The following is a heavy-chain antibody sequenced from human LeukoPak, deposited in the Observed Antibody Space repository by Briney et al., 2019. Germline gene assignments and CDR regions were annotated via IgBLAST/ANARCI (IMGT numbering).Heavy chain of an antibody. CDR1: GGSISSSSYY. D-gene: IGHD3-22*01. CDR3: ASLTTADAFDI. J-gene: IGHJ3*02. V-gene: IGHV4-39*07. Sequence: SETLSLTCTVSGGSISSSSYYWGWIRQPPGKGLEWIGSIYDSGSTNYNPSLKSRVTISVDTSKNQFSLKLSSVTAADTAVFYCASLTTADAFDIWGQGTMVTVSS. CDR2: IYDSGST.